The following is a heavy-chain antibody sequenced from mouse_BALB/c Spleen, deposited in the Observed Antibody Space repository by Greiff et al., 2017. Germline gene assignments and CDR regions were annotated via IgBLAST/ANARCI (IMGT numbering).Heavy chain of an antibody. D-gene: IGHD2-1*01. Sequence: VQLQQSGPELVKPGASVKISCKASGYSFTSYYIHWVKQRPGQGLEWIGWIFPGSGNTKYNEKFKGKATLTADTSSSTAYMQLSSLTSEDSAVYFCARSYYYGNFDYWGQGTTLTVSS. CDR1: GYSFTSYY. CDR2: IFPGSGNT. V-gene: IGHV1-66*01. CDR3: ARSYYYGNFDY. J-gene: IGHJ2*01.